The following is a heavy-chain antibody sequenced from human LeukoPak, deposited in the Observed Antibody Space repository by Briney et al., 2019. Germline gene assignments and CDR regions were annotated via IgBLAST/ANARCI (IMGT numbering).Heavy chain of an antibody. CDR3: ARVGYSNSYDY. D-gene: IGHD4-11*01. CDR1: GYTFTSYD. Sequence: ASVKVSCKASGYTFTSYDINWVRPATGQGLEWMGWMNPNSGNADYAQKFQGRVTITWNTAISTAYMELSSLRSEDTAVYYCARVGYSNSYDYWGQGTLVTVSS. J-gene: IGHJ4*02. V-gene: IGHV1-8*03. CDR2: MNPNSGNA.